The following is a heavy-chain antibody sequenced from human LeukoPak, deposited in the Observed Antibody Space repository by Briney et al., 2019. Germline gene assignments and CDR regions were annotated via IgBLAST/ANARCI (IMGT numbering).Heavy chain of an antibody. CDR3: AKGGGRGTCNPLAY. V-gene: IGHV3-23*01. CDR1: GFTFTSYA. D-gene: IGHD2-15*01. Sequence: GGSLRLSCAAYGFTFTSYAMRWVRQAPGKGLEWLTSAGDSNGSRYCADSLKGRVTISRDNSKNTLYLQMNILRAEDTAVYYCAKGGGRGTCNPLAYWGQGALVTVSP. J-gene: IGHJ4*02. CDR2: AGDSNGSR.